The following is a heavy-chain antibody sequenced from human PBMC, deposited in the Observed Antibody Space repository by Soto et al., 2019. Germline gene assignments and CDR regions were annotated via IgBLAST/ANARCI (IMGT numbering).Heavy chain of an antibody. D-gene: IGHD1-26*01. V-gene: IGHV4-59*01. Sequence: PSETLSLTCAASGGSISSNYRSWIRQPPGKGLEWIGYIYYSGSTNYNPSLKSRVTISVDTSKNQFSLKLSSVTAADTAVYYCAISGGVPSGSDYYFDYWGQGTLVTVSS. CDR3: AISGGVPSGSDYYFDY. J-gene: IGHJ4*02. CDR1: GGSISSNY. CDR2: IYYSGST.